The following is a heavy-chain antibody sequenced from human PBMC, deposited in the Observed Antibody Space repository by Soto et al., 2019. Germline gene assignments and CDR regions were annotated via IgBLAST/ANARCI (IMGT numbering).Heavy chain of an antibody. CDR2: INPNSGGT. J-gene: IGHJ6*02. D-gene: IGHD3-9*01. Sequence: GASVKVSCKASGYTFTGYYMHWVRQAPGQGLEWMGWINPNSGGTNYAQKFQGWVTMTRDTSISTAYMELSRLRSDDTAVYYCARAPLRYFDWSPPDVWGQGTTVTV. CDR1: GYTFTGYY. V-gene: IGHV1-2*04. CDR3: ARAPLRYFDWSPPDV.